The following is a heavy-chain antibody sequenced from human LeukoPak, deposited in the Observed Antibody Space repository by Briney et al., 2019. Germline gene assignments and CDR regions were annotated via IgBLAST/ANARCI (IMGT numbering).Heavy chain of an antibody. D-gene: IGHD3-22*01. CDR1: GFTFSSYA. CDR2: ISGSGGST. V-gene: IGHV3-23*01. CDR3: ARSNYDSSGETFDY. Sequence: PGGSLRLSCAASGFTFSSYAMSWVRQAPGKGLEWVSAISGSGGSTYYADSVKGRFTISRDNSKNTLYLQMNSLRAEDTAVYYCARSNYDSSGETFDYWGQGILVTVSS. J-gene: IGHJ4*02.